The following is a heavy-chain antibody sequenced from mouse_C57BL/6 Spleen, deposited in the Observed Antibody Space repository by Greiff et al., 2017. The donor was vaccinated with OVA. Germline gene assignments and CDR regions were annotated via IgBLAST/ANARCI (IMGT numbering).Heavy chain of an antibody. Sequence: ESGPGLVKPSQSLSLTCSVTGYSITSGYYWNWIRQFPGNKLEWMGYISYDGSNNYNPSLKNRISITRDTSKNQFFLKLNSVTTEDTATYYCARGGWGEDYWGQGTTLTVSS. J-gene: IGHJ2*01. D-gene: IGHD1-1*02. CDR3: ARGGWGEDY. CDR2: ISYDGSN. CDR1: GYSITSGYY. V-gene: IGHV3-6*01.